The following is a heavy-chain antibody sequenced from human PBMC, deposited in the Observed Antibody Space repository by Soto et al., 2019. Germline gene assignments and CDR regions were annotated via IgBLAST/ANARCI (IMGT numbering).Heavy chain of an antibody. CDR1: GFTFSSYG. D-gene: IGHD3-22*01. Sequence: PGGSLRLSCAASGFTFSSYGTHWVRQAPGKGLEWVAVISYDGSNKYYADSVKGRFTISRDNSKNTLYLQMNSLRAEDTTVYYCARGGPYYYDSSDWGAFHIWGQGTMVTVPS. CDR3: ARGGPYYYDSSDWGAFHI. J-gene: IGHJ3*02. CDR2: ISYDGSNK. V-gene: IGHV3-30*03.